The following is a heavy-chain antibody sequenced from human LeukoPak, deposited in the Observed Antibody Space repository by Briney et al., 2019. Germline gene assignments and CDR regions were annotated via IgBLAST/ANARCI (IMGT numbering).Heavy chain of an antibody. V-gene: IGHV4-59*01. D-gene: IGHD4-23*01. CDR3: ARGESTVVTGGDAFDI. Sequence: PSETLSLTCTVSGGSISPYYWSWIRQPPGQGLEWIGFIYYNGDTNYNPSLRSRVTISIDTSMTQFSLNLNYVTAADTAVYYCARGESTVVTGGDAFDIWGQGTMVTVSS. CDR1: GGSISPYY. CDR2: IYYNGDT. J-gene: IGHJ3*02.